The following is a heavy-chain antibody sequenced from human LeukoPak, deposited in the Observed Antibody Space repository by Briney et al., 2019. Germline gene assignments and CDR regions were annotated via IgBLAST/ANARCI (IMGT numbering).Heavy chain of an antibody. V-gene: IGHV3-21*01. D-gene: IGHD3-10*01. J-gene: IGHJ5*02. CDR2: ISSSSSYI. Sequence: NSGGSLRLSCAASGFTFSSYSMNWVRQAPGKGLEWVSSISSSSSYIYYADSVKGRFTISRDNAKNSLYLQMNSLRAEDTAVYYCGGFYGSGSRGGTSGQGTLVTVSS. CDR1: GFTFSSYS. CDR3: GGFYGSGSRGGT.